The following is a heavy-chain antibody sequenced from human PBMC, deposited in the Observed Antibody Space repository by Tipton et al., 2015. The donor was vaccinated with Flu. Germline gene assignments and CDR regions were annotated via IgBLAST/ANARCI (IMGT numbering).Heavy chain of an antibody. CDR1: GGSFSGYY. CDR3: ARAKVVPAAILYYFDY. CDR2: INHSGST. J-gene: IGHJ4*02. Sequence: TLSLTCAVYGGSFSGYYWSWIRQPPGKGLEWIGEINHSGSTNYNPSLKSRVTISVDTSKNQFSLKLSSVTAADTAVYYCARAKVVPAAILYYFDYWGQGTLVTVSS. V-gene: IGHV4-34*01. D-gene: IGHD2-2*02.